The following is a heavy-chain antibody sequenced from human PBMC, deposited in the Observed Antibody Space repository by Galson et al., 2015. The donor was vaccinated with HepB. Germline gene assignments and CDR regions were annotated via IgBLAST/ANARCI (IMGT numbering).Heavy chain of an antibody. CDR3: AKIPGRVSEGTYFDY. CDR1: GFTFSDYY. D-gene: IGHD3-10*01. Sequence: SLRLSCAASGFTFSDYYMSWIRQAPGKGLEWVSYISSSSSYTNYADSVKGRFTISRDNAKNSLYLQMNSLRAEDTAVYYCAKIPGRVSEGTYFDYWGQGTLVTVSS. V-gene: IGHV3-11*03. J-gene: IGHJ4*02. CDR2: ISSSSSYT.